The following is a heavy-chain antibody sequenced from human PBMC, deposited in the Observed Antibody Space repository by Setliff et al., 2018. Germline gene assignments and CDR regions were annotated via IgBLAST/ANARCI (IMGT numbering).Heavy chain of an antibody. Sequence: SVKVSCKASGGTFSNYGITWVRQAPGQGLEWMGGIMPIFGTANYAQKFQGRVTITTDESTSTAYMDLSSLTSDDTAIYYCAREKGYYNSGSYKYWFDPWGQGTLVTVSS. J-gene: IGHJ5*02. CDR3: AREKGYYNSGSYKYWFDP. CDR1: GGTFSNYG. V-gene: IGHV1-69*05. D-gene: IGHD3-10*01. CDR2: IMPIFGTA.